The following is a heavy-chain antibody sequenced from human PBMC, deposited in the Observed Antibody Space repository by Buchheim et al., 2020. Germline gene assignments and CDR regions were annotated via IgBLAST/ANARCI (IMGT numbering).Heavy chain of an antibody. Sequence: EVQLVESGGGLVQPGGSLRLSCAASGFTFSSYSMNWVRQAPGKGLEWVSYISSSSTIYYADSVKGRFTISRDNAKNSLYLQMNSLRDEDTAVYYCARPMSSSRTFGYWGQGTL. V-gene: IGHV3-48*02. CDR1: GFTFSSYS. CDR3: ARPMSSSRTFGY. D-gene: IGHD6-6*01. J-gene: IGHJ4*02. CDR2: ISSSSTI.